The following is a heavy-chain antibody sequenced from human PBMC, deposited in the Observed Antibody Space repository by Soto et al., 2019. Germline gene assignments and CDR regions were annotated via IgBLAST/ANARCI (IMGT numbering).Heavy chain of an antibody. D-gene: IGHD4-17*01. CDR2: ISWNSGSI. CDR1: GFTFSSYA. V-gene: IGHV3-9*01. J-gene: IGHJ4*02. CDR3: AKDFRTVTSSFDY. Sequence: EVQLLESGGGLVQPGGSLRLSCAASGFTFSSYAMSWVRQAPGKGLEWVSGISWNSGSIGYADSVKGRFTISRDNAKNSLYLQMNSLRAEDTALYYCAKDFRTVTSSFDYWGQGTLVTVSS.